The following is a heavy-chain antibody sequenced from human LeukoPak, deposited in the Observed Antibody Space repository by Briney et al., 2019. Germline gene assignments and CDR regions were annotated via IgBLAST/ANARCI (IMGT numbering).Heavy chain of an antibody. D-gene: IGHD5-18*01. CDR1: GFTFSSYW. V-gene: IGHV3-74*01. CDR2: MNDDGTIT. Sequence: PGGSLRLSCAASGFTFSSYWMHWFRQAPGKGLVWVSRMNDDGTITTYADSVKGRFTISRDNSKSMLFLQMNSLRAEDTAVYYCASGGEHSYGSFDYWGQGSLVTVSS. J-gene: IGHJ4*02. CDR3: ASGGEHSYGSFDY.